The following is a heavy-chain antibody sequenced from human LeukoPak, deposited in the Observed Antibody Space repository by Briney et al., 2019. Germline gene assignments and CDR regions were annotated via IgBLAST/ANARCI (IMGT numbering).Heavy chain of an antibody. CDR2: ISECGGSK. Sequence: GGSLRLSCAASGFTFSSYAMSWVGQAPGMGLEWVSTISECGGSKHYADSVKGRFTISRDNSKNTLYVQMNSLRVEDTAVYYCAKDYSVTAENSYGHGAQWGQGTVVTVSS. J-gene: IGHJ4*02. CDR3: AKDYSVTAENSYGHGAQ. CDR1: GFTFSSYA. V-gene: IGHV3-23*01. D-gene: IGHD5-18*01.